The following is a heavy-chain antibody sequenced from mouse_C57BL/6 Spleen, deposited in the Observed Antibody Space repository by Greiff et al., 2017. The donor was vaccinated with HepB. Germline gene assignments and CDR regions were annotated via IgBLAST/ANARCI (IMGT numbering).Heavy chain of an antibody. CDR1: GFTFSDYY. Sequence: EVHLVESEGGLVQPGSSMKLSCTASGFTFSDYYMAWVRQVPEKGLEWVANINYDGSSTYYLDSLKSRFIISRDNAKNILYLQMSSLKSEDTATYYCARDGYYGYAMDHWGQGTSVTVSS. CDR2: INYDGSST. D-gene: IGHD2-3*01. CDR3: ARDGYYGYAMDH. V-gene: IGHV5-16*01. J-gene: IGHJ4*01.